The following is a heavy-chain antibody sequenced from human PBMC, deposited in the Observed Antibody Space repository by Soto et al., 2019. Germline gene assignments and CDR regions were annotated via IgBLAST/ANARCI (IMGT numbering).Heavy chain of an antibody. D-gene: IGHD3-22*01. CDR3: ARDYYDSSGYLTRGYGLDV. Sequence: QVQLVQSGAEVKKPGSSVKVSCKASGGTFSSYAISWVRQAPGQGLEWMGGIIPMFGTANYAQRFRGRVTMTADKSTSTPYMELSSLRSEDTAVYYCARDYYDSSGYLTRGYGLDVWDQGTTVTVSS. CDR2: IIPMFGTA. V-gene: IGHV1-69*06. J-gene: IGHJ6*02. CDR1: GGTFSSYA.